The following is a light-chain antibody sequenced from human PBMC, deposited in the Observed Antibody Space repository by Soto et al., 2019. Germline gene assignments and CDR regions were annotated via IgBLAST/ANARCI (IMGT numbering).Light chain of an antibody. V-gene: IGKV3-15*01. Sequence: EIVMTQSPATLSVSPGERVTLSCRASQSVSSNLAWYQQKPGQAPRLLIYGASTGATGIPARFSGSGSGTEFTLTISSLQSEDFAVYYCQQYDNWPQTFGQGTKVEIK. CDR3: QQYDNWPQT. CDR1: QSVSSN. CDR2: GAS. J-gene: IGKJ1*01.